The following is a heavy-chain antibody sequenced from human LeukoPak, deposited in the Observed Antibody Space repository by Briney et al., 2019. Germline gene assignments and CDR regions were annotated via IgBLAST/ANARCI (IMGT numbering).Heavy chain of an antibody. CDR1: GFTFSTYS. CDR2: ISTSSTYI. D-gene: IGHD1-14*01. J-gene: IGHJ6*02. Sequence: PGGSLRLSCAASGFTFSTYSMNWVRQAPGKGLEWVSSISTSSTYIYYADSVKGRFTISRDNAKNSLYLQMNSLGAEDTAVYYCARHEPVITLSSYYYGMDVWGPGTTVTVSS. CDR3: ARHEPVITLSSYYYGMDV. V-gene: IGHV3-21*01.